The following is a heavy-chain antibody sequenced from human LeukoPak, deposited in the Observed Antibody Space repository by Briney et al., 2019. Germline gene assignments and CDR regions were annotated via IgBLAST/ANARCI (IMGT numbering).Heavy chain of an antibody. CDR2: ISYDGSNK. V-gene: IGHV3-30-3*01. Sequence: GGSLRLSCAASGFTFSSYAMHWVRQAPGKGLEWVAVISYDGSNKYYADSVKGRFTISRDNSKNTLYLQMNGLRAEDTAVYYCARDKKWLLTGLGYYFDYWGQGTLVTVSS. J-gene: IGHJ4*02. CDR1: GFTFSSYA. D-gene: IGHD3-22*01. CDR3: ARDKKWLLTGLGYYFDY.